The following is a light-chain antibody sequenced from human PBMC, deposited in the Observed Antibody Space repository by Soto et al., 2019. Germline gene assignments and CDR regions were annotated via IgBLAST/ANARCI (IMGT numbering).Light chain of an antibody. CDR2: DRD. CDR3: GTWDSSLSEGV. Sequence: QSVLTQPPSMSAAPGQKVTISCSGSSSNIGSNYVCWHQQLPGTAPKLLIYDRDKRPSGIPDRFSGSRSGTSATLGITGLQTGDEADYYCGTWDSSLSEGVFGGGTKVTVL. CDR1: SSNIGSNY. J-gene: IGLJ3*02. V-gene: IGLV1-51*01.